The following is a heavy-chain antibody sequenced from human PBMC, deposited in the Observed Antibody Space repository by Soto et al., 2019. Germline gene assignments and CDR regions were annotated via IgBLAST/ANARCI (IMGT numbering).Heavy chain of an antibody. CDR2: ISGSGYNT. CDR3: AKVGAAAETDY. CDR1: GFTFSNYA. D-gene: IGHD6-13*01. J-gene: IGHJ4*02. V-gene: IGHV3-23*01. Sequence: GGSLRLSCAASGFTFSNYAMRWVRQAPGKGLQWVSTISGSGYNTYYADSVKGRFSTSRDNSKNTLYLQMNSLRAGDTAVYYCAKVGAAAETDYWGQGTLVTVSS.